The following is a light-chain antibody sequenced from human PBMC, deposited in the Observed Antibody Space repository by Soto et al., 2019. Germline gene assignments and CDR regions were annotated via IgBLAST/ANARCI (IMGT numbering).Light chain of an antibody. CDR1: SSDVGGYNY. CDR2: EVN. Sequence: QSALTQPASVSGSPGQSITISCTGTSSDVGGYNYVSWYQQYPGKAPKLMISEVNDRPSGVSNRFSGSKSGNTASLTISGLQAEDEADYYCASYTGSNTWLFGGGTKLTVL. CDR3: ASYTGSNTWL. J-gene: IGLJ3*02. V-gene: IGLV2-14*01.